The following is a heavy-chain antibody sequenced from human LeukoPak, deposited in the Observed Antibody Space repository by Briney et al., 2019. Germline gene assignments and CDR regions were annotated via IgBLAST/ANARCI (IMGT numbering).Heavy chain of an antibody. CDR3: ARGGSSSSSWYWFDP. Sequence: GGSLRLSCAASGFTFSSYEMNWVRQAPGKGLEWVSYISSSGSTIYYADSVKGRFTISRDNAKNSLYLQMNSPRAEDTAVYYCARGGSSSSSWYWFDPWGQGTLVTVSS. D-gene: IGHD6-13*01. CDR1: GFTFSSYE. J-gene: IGHJ5*02. V-gene: IGHV3-48*03. CDR2: ISSSGSTI.